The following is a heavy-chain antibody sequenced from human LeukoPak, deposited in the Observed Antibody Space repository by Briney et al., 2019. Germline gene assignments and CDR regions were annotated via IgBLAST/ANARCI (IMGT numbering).Heavy chain of an antibody. Sequence: GGSLRLSCAASGFTFSSYEMNWVRQAPGKGLEWVSYISSSGSTIYYADSVKGRFTISRDNAKNSLDLQMNSLRAEDTAVYYCARVFIGDYGDYQFDYWGQGTLVTVSS. D-gene: IGHD4-17*01. V-gene: IGHV3-48*03. J-gene: IGHJ4*02. CDR2: ISSSGSTI. CDR1: GFTFSSYE. CDR3: ARVFIGDYGDYQFDY.